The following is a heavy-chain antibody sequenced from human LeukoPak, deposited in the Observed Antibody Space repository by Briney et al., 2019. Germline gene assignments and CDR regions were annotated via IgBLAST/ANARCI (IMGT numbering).Heavy chain of an antibody. Sequence: PSETLSLTCAVYGGSFSGYYWSWIRQPPGKGLEWIGEINHSGSTNYNPSLKSRVTISVDTSKNQFSLKLSSVTAADTAVYYWARGGITFFGVFTLGPLLFDYGGRETLFTVSS. D-gene: IGHD3-3*01. CDR3: ARGGITFFGVFTLGPLLFDY. J-gene: IGHJ4*02. V-gene: IGHV4-34*01. CDR1: GGSFSGYY. CDR2: INHSGST.